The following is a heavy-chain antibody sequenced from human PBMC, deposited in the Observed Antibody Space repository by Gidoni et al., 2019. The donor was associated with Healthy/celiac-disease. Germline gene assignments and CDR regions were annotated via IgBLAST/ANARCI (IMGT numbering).Heavy chain of an antibody. Sequence: QVQLVESGGGVVQPGTSLRLSCAPSGFTFSSHAMHWVRQAPGKGLEWVAYISYHGSNKHSEDAVKGRFTISRDNSKSTLYLQMNSLRPEDTAVYYCAREHDSGVIDYWGQGTLVTVSS. CDR1: GFTFSSHA. CDR2: ISYHGSNK. CDR3: AREHDSGVIDY. V-gene: IGHV3-30-3*01. D-gene: IGHD3-16*02. J-gene: IGHJ4*02.